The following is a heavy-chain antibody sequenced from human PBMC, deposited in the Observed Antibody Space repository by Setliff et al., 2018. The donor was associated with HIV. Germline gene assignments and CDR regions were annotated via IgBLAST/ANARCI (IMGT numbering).Heavy chain of an antibody. J-gene: IGHJ6*02. CDR2: IFYSGST. D-gene: IGHD2-2*01. V-gene: IGHV4-59*01. Sequence: KTSETLSLTCTVSGGSIRSYYWSWIRQPPGKGLEWIGYIFYSGSTNYNPSLKSRVTIAVDTSKNQFSLKLSSATAADTAVYYCAGRYCSSSRCYRPLEYYGMDVWGQGTTVTVSS. CDR1: GGSIRSYY. CDR3: AGRYCSSSRCYRPLEYYGMDV.